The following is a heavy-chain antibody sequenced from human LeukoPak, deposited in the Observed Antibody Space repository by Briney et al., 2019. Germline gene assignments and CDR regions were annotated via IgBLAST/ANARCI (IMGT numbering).Heavy chain of an antibody. CDR3: AKDMGKSIASRLNAFDI. J-gene: IGHJ3*02. CDR2: ISWNSGSI. Sequence: GRSLRLSCAASGFTFDDYAMHWVRQAPGKGLEWVSGISWNSGSIGYADSVKGRFTISRNNAKNSLYLQMNSLRAEDMALYYCAKDMGKSIASRLNAFDIWGQGTMVTVSS. V-gene: IGHV3-9*03. CDR1: GFTFDDYA. D-gene: IGHD6-6*01.